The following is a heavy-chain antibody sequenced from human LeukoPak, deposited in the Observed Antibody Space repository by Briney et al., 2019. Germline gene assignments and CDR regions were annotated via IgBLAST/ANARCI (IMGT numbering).Heavy chain of an antibody. CDR3: ARDCSGGSCYTGSDAFDI. CDR1: GDSITSYF. Sequence: PSETLSLTCTVSGDSITSYFWSWIRQPPGKGLEWIGYVFYIGSTNYNPSLKSRVTLSVDTSKNQFSLKLSSVTAADTAVYYCARDCSGGSCYTGSDAFDIWGQGTMVTVSS. J-gene: IGHJ3*02. V-gene: IGHV4-59*01. D-gene: IGHD2-15*01. CDR2: VFYIGST.